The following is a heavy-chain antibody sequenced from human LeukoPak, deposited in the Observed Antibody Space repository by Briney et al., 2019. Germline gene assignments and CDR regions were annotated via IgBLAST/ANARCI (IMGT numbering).Heavy chain of an antibody. V-gene: IGHV3-21*01. Sequence: PGGSLRLSCAASGFTFSSYSMNWVRQAPGKGPEWVSSISSSSSYIYYADSVKGRFTISRDNAKNSLYLQMNSLRAEDTAVYYCARDLRSSVVSRFDYWGQGTLVTVSS. CDR1: GFTFSSYS. D-gene: IGHD3-22*01. CDR2: ISSSSSYI. J-gene: IGHJ4*02. CDR3: ARDLRSSVVSRFDY.